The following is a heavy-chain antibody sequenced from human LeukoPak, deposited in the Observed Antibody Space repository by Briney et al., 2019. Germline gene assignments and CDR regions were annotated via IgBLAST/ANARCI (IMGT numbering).Heavy chain of an antibody. CDR2: INHSGST. J-gene: IGHJ4*02. CDR3: ARGIVATMAFDY. Sequence: PSETLSLTCAVYGGSFSGYYWSWIRQPPGKGLEWIGEINHSGSTNCNPSLKSRVTISVDTSKNQFSLKLSSVTAADTAVYYCARGIVATMAFDYWGQGTLVTVSS. V-gene: IGHV4-34*01. D-gene: IGHD5-12*01. CDR1: GGSFSGYY.